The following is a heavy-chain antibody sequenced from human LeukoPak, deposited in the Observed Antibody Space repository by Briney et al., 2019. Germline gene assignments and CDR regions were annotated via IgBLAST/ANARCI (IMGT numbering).Heavy chain of an antibody. J-gene: IGHJ5*02. CDR1: GGSFSGYY. D-gene: IGHD6-19*01. Sequence: SETLSLTCAVYGGSFSGYYWSWIRQPPGKGLEWIGEINHSGSTNYNPSLKSRVTISVDTSKNQFSLKLSSVTAADTAVYYCARVTAVAGSWFVPWGQGTLVTVSS. CDR2: INHSGST. CDR3: ARVTAVAGSWFVP. V-gene: IGHV4-34*01.